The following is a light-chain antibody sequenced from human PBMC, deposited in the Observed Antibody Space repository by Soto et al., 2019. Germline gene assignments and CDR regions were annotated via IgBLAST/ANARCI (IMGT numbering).Light chain of an antibody. Sequence: DFQMTQSPSSLSASVGDRVTITCRASQGISSYLAWYQQKPGKVPKVLIYATSTLHSGVPPRFSGSGSGTEFTLTISSLQPEDVATYYCQKYNSAPRTFGQGTKVDIK. J-gene: IGKJ1*01. V-gene: IGKV1-27*01. CDR3: QKYNSAPRT. CDR1: QGISSY. CDR2: ATS.